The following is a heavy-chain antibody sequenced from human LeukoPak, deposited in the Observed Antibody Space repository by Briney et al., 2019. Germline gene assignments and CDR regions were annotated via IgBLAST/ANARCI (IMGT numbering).Heavy chain of an antibody. CDR2: FDPEDGET. CDR3: ATGNSSGWYGDYFDY. D-gene: IGHD6-19*01. J-gene: IGHJ4*02. V-gene: IGHV1-24*01. Sequence: ASVKVSCKVSGYTLTELSMHWVRQAPGKGHEWMGGFDPEDGETIYAQKFQGRVTMTEDTSTDTAYMELSSLRPEDTAVYYCATGNSSGWYGDYFDYWGQGTLVTVSS. CDR1: GYTLTELS.